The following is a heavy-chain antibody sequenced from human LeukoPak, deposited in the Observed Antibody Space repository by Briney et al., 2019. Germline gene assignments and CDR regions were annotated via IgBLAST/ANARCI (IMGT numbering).Heavy chain of an antibody. J-gene: IGHJ3*01. CDR3: ARDVGATTSATFDL. D-gene: IGHD1-26*01. CDR1: GFTFSDYY. V-gene: IGHV3-11*01. CDR2: ITSRGTST. Sequence: PGGSLRLACDASGFTFSDYYMTWIRQAPGKGLEWISYITSRGTSTYYPVSVRGRFTISRDNARNSVYIQMKYLRADDTAVYYCARDVGATTSATFDLWGQGTMVTVSS.